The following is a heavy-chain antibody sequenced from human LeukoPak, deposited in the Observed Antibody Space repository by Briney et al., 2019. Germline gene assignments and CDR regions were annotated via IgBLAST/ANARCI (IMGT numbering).Heavy chain of an antibody. CDR2: ISWDGGST. CDR1: GFTFSSYS. D-gene: IGHD6-19*01. V-gene: IGHV3-43D*03. Sequence: GGSLRLSCAASGFTFSSYSMNWVRQAPGKGLEWVSLISWDGGSTYYADSVKGRFTISRDNSKNSLYLQMNSLRAEDTALYYCAKALPGEQWLGYFDLWGRGTLVTVSS. CDR3: AKALPGEQWLGYFDL. J-gene: IGHJ2*01.